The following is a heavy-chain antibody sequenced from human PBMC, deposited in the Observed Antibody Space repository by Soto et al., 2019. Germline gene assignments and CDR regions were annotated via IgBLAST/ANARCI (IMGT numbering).Heavy chain of an antibody. D-gene: IGHD2-21*01. CDR1: GFTFSSYG. J-gene: IGHJ4*02. CDR3: AKEVVPEGYYFDY. CDR2: ISYDGSNK. V-gene: IGHV3-30*18. Sequence: GGSLRLSCAASGFTFSSYGMHWVRQAPGKGLEWVAVISYDGSNKYYADFVKGRFTISRDNSKNTLYLQMNSLRAEDTAVYYCAKEVVPEGYYFDYWGQGTLVTVSS.